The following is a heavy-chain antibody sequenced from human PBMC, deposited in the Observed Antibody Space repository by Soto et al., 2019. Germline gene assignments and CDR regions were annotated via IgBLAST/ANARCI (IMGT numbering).Heavy chain of an antibody. J-gene: IGHJ5*02. CDR1: GGSISSGGYY. D-gene: IGHD4-4*01. CDR3: ARWGNSNWFDP. Sequence: QVQLQESGPGLVKPSQTLSLTCTVSGGSISSGGYYWSWIRQHPGMGLEWIGYMYNSGSTYYNPSLKSRLTISADTSKNQFSLRLTSVTAADTAVYYCARWGNSNWFDPWGQGTLVTVSS. CDR2: MYNSGST. V-gene: IGHV4-31*03.